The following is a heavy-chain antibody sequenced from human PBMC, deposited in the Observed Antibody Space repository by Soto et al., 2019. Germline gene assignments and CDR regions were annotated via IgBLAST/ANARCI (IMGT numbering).Heavy chain of an antibody. J-gene: IGHJ6*02. CDR3: AKVLYDFWSGYSLYYYYYYGMDV. CDR2: ISYDGSNK. V-gene: IGHV3-30*18. D-gene: IGHD3-3*01. CDR1: GFTFSSYG. Sequence: GGSLRLSCAASGFTFSSYGMHWVRQAPGKGLEWVAVISYDGSNKYYADSVKGRFTISRDNSKNTLYLQMNSLRAEDTAVYYCAKVLYDFWSGYSLYYYYYYGMDVWGQGTTVTVSS.